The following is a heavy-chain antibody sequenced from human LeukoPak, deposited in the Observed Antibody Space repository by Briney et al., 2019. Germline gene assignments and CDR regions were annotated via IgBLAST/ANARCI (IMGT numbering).Heavy chain of an antibody. CDR2: IRRKGDDYAT. CDR3: TRLGGSPPYFDY. V-gene: IGHV3-73*01. CDR1: GFTFSGSA. Sequence: GGSLRLSCAASGFTFSGSAMHWVRQASGKGLEWVGRIRRKGDDYATAYAASVKGRFTISRDDSKNTAYLQMDSLKTEDTAVYFCTRLGGSPPYFDYWGQGTLVTVSS. D-gene: IGHD3-16*01. J-gene: IGHJ4*02.